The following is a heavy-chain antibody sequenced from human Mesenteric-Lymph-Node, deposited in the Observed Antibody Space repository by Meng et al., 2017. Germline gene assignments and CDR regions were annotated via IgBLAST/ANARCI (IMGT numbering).Heavy chain of an antibody. V-gene: IGHV3-53*05. CDR1: GFTVSSNY. Sequence: GGSLRLSCSGPGFTVSSNYMSWVRQAPGKGLEWVSILYDGDTTYYGDSVKGRFTISRDNSKNTLYLQMNRLRVEDTAVYYCARDNWFDPWGQGTLVTVSS. J-gene: IGHJ5*02. CDR3: ARDNWFDP. CDR2: LYDGDTT.